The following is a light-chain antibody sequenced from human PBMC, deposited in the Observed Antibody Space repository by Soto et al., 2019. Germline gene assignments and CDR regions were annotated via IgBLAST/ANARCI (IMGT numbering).Light chain of an antibody. CDR3: QQRSNWIT. J-gene: IGKJ5*01. CDR2: DAS. V-gene: IGKV3-11*01. CDR1: QSVSSY. Sequence: ETVMTQSPDTLSVSPGESATLSCRASQSVSSYLAWYQQKPGQAPRLLIYDASNRATGIPARFSGSGSGTDFTLTISSLEPEDFAVYYCQQRSNWITFGQGTRLEIK.